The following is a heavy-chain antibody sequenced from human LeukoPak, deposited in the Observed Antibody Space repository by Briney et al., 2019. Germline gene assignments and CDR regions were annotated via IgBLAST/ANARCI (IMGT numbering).Heavy chain of an antibody. Sequence: SVKVSCKASGGTFSSYAISWVRQAPGQGLEWMGRIIPIFGIANYAQKFQGRVTITADKSTSTAYMELSSLRSEDTAVYYCARSCIAVAGTIEYYFDYWGQGTLVTVSS. D-gene: IGHD6-19*01. CDR2: IIPIFGIA. CDR1: GGTFSSYA. V-gene: IGHV1-69*04. J-gene: IGHJ4*02. CDR3: ARSCIAVAGTIEYYFDY.